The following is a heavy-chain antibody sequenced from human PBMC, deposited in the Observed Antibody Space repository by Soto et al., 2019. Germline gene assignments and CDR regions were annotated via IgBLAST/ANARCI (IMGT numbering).Heavy chain of an antibody. Sequence: SETLSLTCTVSGGSISSGGYYWSWIRQHPGKGLEWIGYIYYSGSTYYNPSLKSRVTISVDTSKNQFSLKLSSVTAADTAVYYCARSSGWEYYFDYWGQGTLVTVSS. CDR1: GGSISSGGYY. CDR2: IYYSGST. D-gene: IGHD6-19*01. CDR3: ARSSGWEYYFDY. V-gene: IGHV4-31*03. J-gene: IGHJ4*02.